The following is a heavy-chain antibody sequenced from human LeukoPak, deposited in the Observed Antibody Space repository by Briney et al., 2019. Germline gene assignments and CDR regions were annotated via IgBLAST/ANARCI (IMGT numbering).Heavy chain of an antibody. CDR2: INPNSGGT. CDR1: GYTFTGYY. CDR3: AMVRGVINWFDP. D-gene: IGHD3-10*01. J-gene: IGHJ5*02. V-gene: IGHV1-2*02. Sequence: ASVKVSCKASGYTFTGYYMHWVRQAPGQGLEWMGWINPNSGGTNYAQKFQGRVTVTRDTSISTAYMELSRLRSDDTAVYYCAMVRGVINWFDPWGQGTLATVSS.